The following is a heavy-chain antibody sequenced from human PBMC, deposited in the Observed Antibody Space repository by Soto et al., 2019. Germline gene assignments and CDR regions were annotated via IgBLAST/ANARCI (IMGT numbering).Heavy chain of an antibody. CDR2: IYYSGST. J-gene: IGHJ4*02. CDR3: ARVGGQQLVDY. Sequence: SETLSLTCTVSGGSISSGGYYWSWIRQHPGKGLEWIGYIYYSGSTYYNPSLKSRVTTSVDTSKNQFSLKLSSVTAADTAVYYCARVGGQQLVDYWGQGTLVTVSS. V-gene: IGHV4-31*03. CDR1: GGSISSGGYY. D-gene: IGHD6-13*01.